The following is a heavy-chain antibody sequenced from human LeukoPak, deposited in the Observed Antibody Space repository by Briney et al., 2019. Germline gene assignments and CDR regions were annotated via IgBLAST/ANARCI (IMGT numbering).Heavy chain of an antibody. CDR1: GFSFGRHG. V-gene: IGHV3-30*18. D-gene: IGHD3-22*01. J-gene: IGHJ4*02. CDR3: AKKGYYDGSGYYMYYFDH. Sequence: GGSLRLSCAGSGFSFGRHGMHWVRQAPGKGLEWVAVISYDGSNKYYADSVKGRFTISRDNSKNTLYLQMNSLRAEDTAVYYCAKKGYYDGSGYYMYYFDHWGQGTLVTVSS. CDR2: ISYDGSNK.